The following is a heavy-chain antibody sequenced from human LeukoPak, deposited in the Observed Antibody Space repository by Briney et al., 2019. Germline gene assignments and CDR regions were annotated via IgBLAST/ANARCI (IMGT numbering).Heavy chain of an antibody. V-gene: IGHV5-51*01. CDR1: GYSFTSYW. D-gene: IGHD3-9*01. CDR2: IYPGDSDT. Sequence: PGESLKISCKGSGYSFTSYWIGWVRQMSGKGLEWMGIIYPGDSDTRYSPSFQGQVTISADKSISTAYLQWSSLKASDTAMYYCARRNYDILTYYYGMDVWGQGTTVTVSS. J-gene: IGHJ6*02. CDR3: ARRNYDILTYYYGMDV.